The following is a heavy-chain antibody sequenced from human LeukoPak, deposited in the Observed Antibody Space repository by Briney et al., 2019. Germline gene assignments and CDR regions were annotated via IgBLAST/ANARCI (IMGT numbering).Heavy chain of an antibody. Sequence: PSQTLSLTCEVSGDSLSSGGYSWSWIRQPPGKGLEWIGYIRYSGSTYYNPSLKSRLTMSVEASKTQFSLRLSSVTAADTAVYYCARDPYYYDSSGYYNGNAFDIWGQGTMVTVSS. V-gene: IGHV4-30-4*07. CDR2: IRYSGST. CDR1: GDSLSSGGYS. CDR3: ARDPYYYDSSGYYNGNAFDI. J-gene: IGHJ3*02. D-gene: IGHD3-22*01.